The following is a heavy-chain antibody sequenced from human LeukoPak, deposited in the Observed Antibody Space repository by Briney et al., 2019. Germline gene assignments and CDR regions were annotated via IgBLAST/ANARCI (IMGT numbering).Heavy chain of an antibody. CDR1: KLTFSRYK. Sequence: GGSLRLSCAGSKLTFSRYKMNWVRQAPGKGLEWVSSISSSGNYIDYADSVKGRFNISRDNAKNSLYLQMNSLKAEDTAIYYCATSIGVAVAFDFWGQGTLVTVSS. D-gene: IGHD6-19*01. CDR2: ISSSGNYI. V-gene: IGHV3-21*04. CDR3: ATSIGVAVAFDF. J-gene: IGHJ4*02.